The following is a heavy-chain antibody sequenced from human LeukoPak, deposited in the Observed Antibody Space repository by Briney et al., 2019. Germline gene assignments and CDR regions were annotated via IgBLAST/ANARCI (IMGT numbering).Heavy chain of an antibody. D-gene: IGHD3-22*01. CDR1: GFSLSTSGMC. CDR2: IDWDDDK. J-gene: IGHJ3*02. Sequence: SGPTLVNPTQTLTLTCTFSGFSLSTSGMCVSWIRQPPGKALEWLARIDWDDDKYYSTSLKTRLTISKDTSKNQVVLTMTNMDPVDTATYYCARATYYYDSSGYYYPPAAFDIWGQGTMVTVSS. CDR3: ARATYYYDSSGYYYPPAAFDI. V-gene: IGHV2-70*11.